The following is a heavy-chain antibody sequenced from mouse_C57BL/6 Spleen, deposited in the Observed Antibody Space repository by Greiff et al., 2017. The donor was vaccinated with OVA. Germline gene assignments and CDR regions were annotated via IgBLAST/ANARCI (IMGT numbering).Heavy chain of an antibody. Sequence: QVQLQQSGPELVKPGASVKISCKASGYAFSSSWMNWVKQRPGKGLEWIGRIYPGDGDTNYNGKFKGKATLTADKSSSTAYMQLSSLTSEDSAVYFCASSVLYDYWGQGTTLTVSS. CDR1: GYAFSSSW. V-gene: IGHV1-82*01. CDR3: ASSVLYDY. CDR2: IYPGDGDT. D-gene: IGHD2-12*01. J-gene: IGHJ2*01.